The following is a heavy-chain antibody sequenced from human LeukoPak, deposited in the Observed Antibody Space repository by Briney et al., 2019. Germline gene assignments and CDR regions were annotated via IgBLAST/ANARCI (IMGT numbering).Heavy chain of an antibody. CDR2: ISSSSSYI. Sequence: GGSLRLSCAASGFTFSSYSMSWVRQAPGKGLEWVSSISSSSSYIYYADSVKGRFTISRGNAKNSLYLQMNSLRAEDTAVYYCARDSGSRRDGYNCIDYWGQGTLVTVSS. CDR3: ARDSGSRRDGYNCIDY. CDR1: GFTFSSYS. V-gene: IGHV3-21*01. D-gene: IGHD5-24*01. J-gene: IGHJ4*02.